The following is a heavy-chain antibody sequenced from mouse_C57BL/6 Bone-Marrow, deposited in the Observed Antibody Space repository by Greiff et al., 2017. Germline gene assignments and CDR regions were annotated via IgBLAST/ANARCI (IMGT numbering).Heavy chain of an antibody. J-gene: IGHJ3*01. CDR3: ARPLYYGSSSCAY. CDR1: GFTFSDYG. V-gene: IGHV5-17*01. Sequence: EVMLVESGGGLVKPGGSLKLSCAASGFTFSDYGMHWVRQAPEKGLEWVAYISRGSSTIYYADNVKGRFPISSDNANNTLFLQMNMLRSEDTAMDYCARPLYYGSSSCAYWGQGTLVTVSA. D-gene: IGHD1-1*01. CDR2: ISRGSSTI.